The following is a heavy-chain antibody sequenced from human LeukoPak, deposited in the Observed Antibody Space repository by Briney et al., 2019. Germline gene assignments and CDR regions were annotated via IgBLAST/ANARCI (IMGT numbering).Heavy chain of an antibody. CDR1: GFTFSDYY. V-gene: IGHV3-11*05. CDR2: ISSSSSYT. CDR3: ARVVGSGWYYFDY. J-gene: IGHJ4*02. D-gene: IGHD6-19*01. Sequence: PGGSLRLSCAASGFTFSDYYMSWIRQAPGKGLEWVSYISSSSSYTNYADSVKGRFTISRDNAKNSLYLQMNSLRAEDTAVYYCARVVGSGWYYFDYWGQGTLVTVSS.